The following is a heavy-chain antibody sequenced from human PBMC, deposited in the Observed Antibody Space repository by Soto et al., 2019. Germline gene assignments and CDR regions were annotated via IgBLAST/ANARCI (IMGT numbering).Heavy chain of an antibody. V-gene: IGHV4-4*07. Sequence: SETLSLTCTVSGDSISGHIWSWIRQPAGKGLEWVGRIHSTGVTSYNPSLKSRVTMSVDTSNNQFSLNLRSVTAADTAVYYCTRGAGPPWFDLWGQGTQVTVSS. J-gene: IGHJ5*02. CDR1: GDSISGHI. CDR3: TRGAGPPWFDL. CDR2: IHSTGVT.